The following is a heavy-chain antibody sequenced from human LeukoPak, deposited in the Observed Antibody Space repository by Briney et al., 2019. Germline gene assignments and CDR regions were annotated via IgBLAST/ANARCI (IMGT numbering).Heavy chain of an antibody. CDR2: MNPNSGNT. CDR1: GYTFTSYD. V-gene: IGHV1-8*01. J-gene: IGHJ6*03. Sequence: ASVKVSCRASGYTFTSYDIKWVRQATGQGLEWMGRMNPNSGNTDYAQKFQGRVTMTRNTSISTAYMELSSLTSEDTAMYYCARRGKGLGYYMDVWGKGTTVTISS. CDR3: ARRGKGLGYYMDV. D-gene: IGHD3-16*01.